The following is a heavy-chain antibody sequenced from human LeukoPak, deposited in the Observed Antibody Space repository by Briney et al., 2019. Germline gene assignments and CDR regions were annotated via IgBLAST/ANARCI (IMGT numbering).Heavy chain of an antibody. D-gene: IGHD3-10*01. CDR1: GGSISSGGYY. CDR3: ARAPASGFGEYYFDY. CDR2: IYYSGST. V-gene: IGHV4-31*03. J-gene: IGHJ4*02. Sequence: SRTLSLTCTVSGGSISSGGYYWSWIRQHPGKSLEWIGYIYYSGSTYYNPSLKSRVTISVDTSKNQFSLKLSSVTAADTAVYYCARAPASGFGEYYFDYWGQGTLVTVSS.